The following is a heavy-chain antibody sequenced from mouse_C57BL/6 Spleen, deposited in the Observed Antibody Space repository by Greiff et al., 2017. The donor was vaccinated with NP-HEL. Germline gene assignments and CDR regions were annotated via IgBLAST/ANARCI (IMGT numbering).Heavy chain of an antibody. CDR3: AGGYGSSPYAMDY. CDR1: GYTFTSYW. D-gene: IGHD1-1*01. Sequence: VQGVESGAELAKPGASVKLSCKASGYTFTSYWMHWVKQRPGQGLEWIGYINPSSGYTKYNQKFKDKATLTADKSSSTAYMQLSSLTYEDSAVYYCAGGYGSSPYAMDYWGQGTSVTVSS. V-gene: IGHV1-7*01. J-gene: IGHJ4*01. CDR2: INPSSGYT.